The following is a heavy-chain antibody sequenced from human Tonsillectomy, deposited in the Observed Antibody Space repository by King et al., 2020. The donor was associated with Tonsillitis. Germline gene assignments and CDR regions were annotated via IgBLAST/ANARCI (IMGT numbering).Heavy chain of an antibody. V-gene: IGHV4-31*03. CDR1: GGSIGGGAFY. CDR3: ARYEGGVFDP. J-gene: IGHJ5*02. D-gene: IGHD2-15*01. CDR2: IFHSENT. Sequence: VQLQESGPGLVKPSQTLSLTCTVSGGSIGGGAFYWSWIRQHPGKGLEWIGYIFHSENTYYYPSLKSRLFISVDTSENQFSLKLSSVTAADTAVYYCARYEGGVFDPWGQGTLVAVSS.